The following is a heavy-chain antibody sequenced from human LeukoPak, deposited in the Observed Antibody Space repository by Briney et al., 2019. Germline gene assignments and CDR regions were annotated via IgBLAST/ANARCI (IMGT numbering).Heavy chain of an antibody. Sequence: GALRLSCAESGFTFSSYGLHWVRPAPGKGLEWVSSISSSSNYILYADSVKGLFTISRENAKNSLYLQMNSLRAEDTAVCYCARDHLSGPSITGTETLFDYWGQGTLVTVSS. V-gene: IGHV3-21*04. CDR3: ARDHLSGPSITGTETLFDY. J-gene: IGHJ4*02. CDR1: GFTFSSYG. CDR2: ISSSSNYI. D-gene: IGHD1/OR15-1a*01.